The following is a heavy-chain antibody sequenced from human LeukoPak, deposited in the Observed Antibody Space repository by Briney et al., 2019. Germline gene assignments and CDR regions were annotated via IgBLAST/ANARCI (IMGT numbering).Heavy chain of an antibody. V-gene: IGHV3-23*01. CDR2: IDASGSDT. Sequence: GGSLRLSCEVSEFPFSVYATAWVRQAPGQGLEWVSAIDASGSDTYYTHSVKGRFTISRDNSKNTVYLQMNSLRVEDTAVYYCADYRKPQGLDYWGQGTLVTVSS. CDR1: EFPFSVYA. CDR3: ADYRKPQGLDY. D-gene: IGHD1-14*01. J-gene: IGHJ4*02.